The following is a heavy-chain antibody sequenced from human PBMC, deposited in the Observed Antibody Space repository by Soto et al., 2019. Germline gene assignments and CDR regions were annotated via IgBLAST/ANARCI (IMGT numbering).Heavy chain of an antibody. D-gene: IGHD1-1*01. CDR1: GGSISSYY. CDR3: ARGLGTFDY. V-gene: IGHV4-59*01. J-gene: IGHJ4*02. Sequence: LSLTCTVSGGSISSYYWSWIRQPPGKGLEWIGYIYYSGSTNYNPSLKSRVTISVDTSKNQFSLKLSSVTAADTAVYYCARGLGTFDYWGQGTLVTVSS. CDR2: IYYSGST.